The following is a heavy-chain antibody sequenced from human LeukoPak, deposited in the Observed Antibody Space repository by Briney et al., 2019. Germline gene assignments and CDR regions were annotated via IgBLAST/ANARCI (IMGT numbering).Heavy chain of an antibody. Sequence: GGSLRLSCAASGFTFSSYWMSWVRQAPGKGLEWVANIKQDGSEKYYVDSVKGRFTISRDNAKNSLYLQMNSLRAEDTAVYYCASVHPRSGWYRAVPYFDYWGQGTLVTVSS. CDR3: ASVHPRSGWYRAVPYFDY. D-gene: IGHD6-19*01. CDR2: IKQDGSEK. J-gene: IGHJ4*02. CDR1: GFTFSSYW. V-gene: IGHV3-7*01.